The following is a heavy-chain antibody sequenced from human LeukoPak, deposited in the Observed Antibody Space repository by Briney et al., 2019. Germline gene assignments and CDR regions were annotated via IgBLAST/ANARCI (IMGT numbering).Heavy chain of an antibody. D-gene: IGHD6-13*01. V-gene: IGHV4-34*01. CDR1: GGSFSGYY. J-gene: IGHJ6*03. CDR2: INHSGST. Sequence: SETLSLTCAVYGGSFSGYYWSWIRQPPGKGLEWIGEINHSGSTTYNPSLKSRVTISVDTSKNQFSLKLSSVTAADTAVYYCARGKIAALTYYYYYYYMDVWGKGTTVTVSS. CDR3: ARGKIAALTYYYYYYYMDV.